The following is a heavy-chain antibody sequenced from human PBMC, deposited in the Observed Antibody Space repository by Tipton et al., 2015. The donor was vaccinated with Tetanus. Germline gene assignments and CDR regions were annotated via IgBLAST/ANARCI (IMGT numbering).Heavy chain of an antibody. CDR2: VYHTGST. CDR3: ARGHLRGIVVAVFDY. J-gene: IGHJ4*02. D-gene: IGHD2-15*01. CDR1: GDSITSNKYS. V-gene: IGHV4-30-2*01. Sequence: TLSLTCTVSGDSITSNKYSWNWIRQPPGKGLEWIGYVYHTGSTYYKPSLKSRVTMSVDRSMNQFSLNLNSVTAADTAVYYCARGHLRGIVVAVFDYWGQGTLVSVS.